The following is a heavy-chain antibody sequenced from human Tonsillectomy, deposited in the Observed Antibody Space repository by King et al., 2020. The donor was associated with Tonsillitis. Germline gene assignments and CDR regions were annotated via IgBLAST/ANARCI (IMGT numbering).Heavy chain of an antibody. CDR3: AKDPYYSDSSAYVDY. D-gene: IGHD3-22*01. J-gene: IGHJ4*02. CDR1: GFTFRSDA. Sequence: VQSGESLRLSCAASGFTFRSDAMSWVRQAPGKGLEWVSTISGGGGRTYHADSVKGRVTISRDNSKNTLYLQMNSLRAEDTAIYYCAKDPYYSDSSAYVDYWGQGTLVTVSS. V-gene: IGHV3-23*01. CDR2: ISGGGGRT.